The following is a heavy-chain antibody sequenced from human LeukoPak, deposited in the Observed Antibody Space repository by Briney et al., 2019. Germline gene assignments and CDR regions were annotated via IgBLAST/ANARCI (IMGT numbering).Heavy chain of an antibody. Sequence: PSETLSLTCIVSGGSIRNYYWGCIRQPPGRGLWWIVVIYYSGSTNYNPSLKSRVTISVDTSANQFSLKLSSVTAADTAVYYCARQTSGYYYEGKWFDPWGQGTLVTVSS. D-gene: IGHD3-22*01. V-gene: IGHV4-59*08. CDR3: ARQTSGYYYEGKWFDP. CDR1: GGSIRNYY. CDR2: IYYSGST. J-gene: IGHJ5*02.